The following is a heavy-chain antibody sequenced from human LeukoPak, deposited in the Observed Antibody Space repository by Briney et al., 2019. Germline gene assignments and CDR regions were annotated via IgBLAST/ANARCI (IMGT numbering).Heavy chain of an antibody. D-gene: IGHD4-23*01. J-gene: IGHJ4*02. CDR2: FDPEDGET. CDR1: GYTLTELS. Sequence: ASVKVSCKVSGYTLTELSMHWVRQAPGKGLEWMGGFDPEDGETIYAQKFQGRVTITADESTSTAYMELSSLRSEDTAVYYCARNGGRYYFDYWGQGTLVTVSS. CDR3: ARNGGRYYFDY. V-gene: IGHV1-24*01.